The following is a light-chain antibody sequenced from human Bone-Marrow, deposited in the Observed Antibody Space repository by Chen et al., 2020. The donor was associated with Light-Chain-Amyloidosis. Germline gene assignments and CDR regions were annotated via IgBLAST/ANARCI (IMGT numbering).Light chain of an antibody. Sequence: SYVLTQPSSVSVAPGQTATIACGGNNIGSTSVHWYQQTPGHAPLLVVYDDSDRPSGIPERLCGSDCGNTATLTISRVEAGDEADYYCRGWDRSSDRPVFGGGTKLTVL. CDR3: RGWDRSSDRPV. CDR1: NIGSTS. J-gene: IGLJ3*02. CDR2: DDS. V-gene: IGLV3-21*02.